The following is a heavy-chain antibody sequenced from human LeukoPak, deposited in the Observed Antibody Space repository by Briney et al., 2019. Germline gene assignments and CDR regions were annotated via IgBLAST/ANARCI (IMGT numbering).Heavy chain of an antibody. Sequence: SDTVSLPRTVSGRTVSSHYWSWIRQPPGKGLEWIGYIYYSGSTNYNPSLKSRVTISVDTSQNQFSLKLSSVTAADTAVYYCAQSHLYYYDSSGYYWGPDLGYYYYMDVWGKGTTVTVSS. V-gene: IGHV4-59*02. CDR3: AQSHLYYYDSSGYYWGPDLGYYYYMDV. J-gene: IGHJ6*03. CDR2: IYYSGST. CDR1: GRTVSSHY. D-gene: IGHD3-22*01.